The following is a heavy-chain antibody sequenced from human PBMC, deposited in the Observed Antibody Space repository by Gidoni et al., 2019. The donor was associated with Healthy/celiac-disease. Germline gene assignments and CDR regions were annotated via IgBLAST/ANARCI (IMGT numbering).Heavy chain of an antibody. Sequence: EVQLVESGGGLVQPGGSLRLSCAASVFTFSSYEMNWVRQAPGKGLEWVSYISSSGSTIYYADSVKGRFTISRDNAKNSLYLQMNSLRAEDTAVYYCAARRLGGTVTIPEGGMDVWGQGTTVTVSS. J-gene: IGHJ6*02. CDR3: AARRLGGTVTIPEGGMDV. CDR2: ISSSGSTI. CDR1: VFTFSSYE. V-gene: IGHV3-48*03. D-gene: IGHD4-4*01.